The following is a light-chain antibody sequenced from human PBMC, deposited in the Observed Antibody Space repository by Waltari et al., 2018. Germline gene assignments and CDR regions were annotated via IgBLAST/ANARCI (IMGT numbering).Light chain of an antibody. CDR1: QGIGNS. V-gene: IGKV1-17*03. Sequence: DIQMTQSPSAMSASVGDRVTITCRASQGIGNSLAWFQQKPVKTPERLIYTVSRLQNGVPSRFSGSGSGTEFTLTISSLQPEDFATYYCLQHKTYPWTFGQGTKVEIK. CDR3: LQHKTYPWT. J-gene: IGKJ1*01. CDR2: TVS.